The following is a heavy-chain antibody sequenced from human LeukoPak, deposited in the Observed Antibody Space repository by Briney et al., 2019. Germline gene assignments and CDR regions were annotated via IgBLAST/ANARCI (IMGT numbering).Heavy chain of an antibody. CDR1: GFTFDDYA. Sequence: TGGSLRLSCAASGFTFDDYAMHWVRQAPGKGLEWVSGISWNSGSIGYADSAKGRFTISRDNAKNSLYLQMNSLRAEDTALYYCAKGPNYDFWSGYFDYWGQGTLVTVSS. CDR2: ISWNSGSI. J-gene: IGHJ4*02. CDR3: AKGPNYDFWSGYFDY. V-gene: IGHV3-9*01. D-gene: IGHD3-3*01.